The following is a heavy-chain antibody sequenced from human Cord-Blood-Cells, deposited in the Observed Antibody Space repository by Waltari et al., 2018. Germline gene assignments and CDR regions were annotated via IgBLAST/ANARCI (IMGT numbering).Heavy chain of an antibody. J-gene: IGHJ4*02. CDR2: IYHSGST. V-gene: IGHV4-30-2*01. Sequence: QLQLQESGSGLVKPSQTLSLTCAVSGGSISSGGYSWSWIRQPPGKGLEWIGYIYHSGSTYYNPSLKSRVTISVDRSKNQFSLKLSSVTAADTAVYYCASQYSSSWYYFDYWGQGTLVTVSS. CDR1: GGSISSGGYS. D-gene: IGHD6-13*01. CDR3: ASQYSSSWYYFDY.